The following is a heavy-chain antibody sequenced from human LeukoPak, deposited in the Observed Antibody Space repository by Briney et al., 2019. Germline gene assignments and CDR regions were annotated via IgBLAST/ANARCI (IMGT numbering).Heavy chain of an antibody. CDR1: GYTFTSYD. V-gene: IGHV1-8*01. J-gene: IGHJ6*02. CDR3: ARVSTMVRGVRVYYYYGMDV. CDR2: MNPNSGNT. Sequence: GASVKVSCKASGYTFTSYDINWVRQATGQGLEWMGWMNPNSGNTGYAQKFQGRVTMTRNTSISTAYMELSSLGSEDTAVYYCARVSTMVRGVRVYYYYGMDVWGQGTTVTVSS. D-gene: IGHD3-10*01.